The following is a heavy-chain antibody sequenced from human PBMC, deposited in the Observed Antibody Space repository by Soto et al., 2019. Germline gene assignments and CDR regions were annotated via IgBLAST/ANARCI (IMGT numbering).Heavy chain of an antibody. CDR2: ISSSSSTI. Sequence: GVLRLSCAASGFTFSSYSMNWVRQAPGKGLEWVSYISSSSSTIYYADSVKGRFTISRDNAKNSLYLQMNSLRGEDTAVYYCARGGSSSSDMDVWGQGTTVTVSS. V-gene: IGHV3-48*01. J-gene: IGHJ6*02. CDR3: ARGGSSSSDMDV. CDR1: GFTFSSYS. D-gene: IGHD6-6*01.